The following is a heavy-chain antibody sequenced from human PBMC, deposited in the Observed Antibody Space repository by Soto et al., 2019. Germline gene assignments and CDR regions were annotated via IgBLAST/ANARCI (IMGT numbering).Heavy chain of an antibody. D-gene: IGHD3-3*01. J-gene: IGHJ6*02. CDR3: ARKHYDFWKVYGMDV. Sequence: PSETLSLTCAVYGGSFSGYYWSWIRQPPGKGLEWIGEINHSGSTNYNASIKSRVTISVDTSKNQFSLKLSSVTAADTAVYYCARKHYDFWKVYGMDVWCQGTTVTVSS. CDR1: GGSFSGYY. CDR2: INHSGST. V-gene: IGHV4-34*01.